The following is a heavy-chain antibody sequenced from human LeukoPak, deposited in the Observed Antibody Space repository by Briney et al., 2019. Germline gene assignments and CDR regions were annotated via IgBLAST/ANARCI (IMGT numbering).Heavy chain of an antibody. D-gene: IGHD6-13*01. CDR3: ARDSTGSSSSWYNFDY. V-gene: IGHV3-64*01. CDR1: GFTFSSYA. Sequence: GGSLRLFCAASGFTFSSYAMRWVRRAPGKGLEYVSAVSSSGGGTYYANSVKGRFTISRDNSKNTLYLQMGSLIAEDMAVYYCARDSTGSSSSWYNFDYWGQGTLVTVSS. J-gene: IGHJ4*02. CDR2: VSSSGGGT.